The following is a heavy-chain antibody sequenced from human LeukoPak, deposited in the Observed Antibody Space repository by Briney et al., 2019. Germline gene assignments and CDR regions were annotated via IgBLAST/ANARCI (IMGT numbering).Heavy chain of an antibody. CDR1: GFTFNNYA. J-gene: IGHJ4*02. CDR2: ISGSGGIT. Sequence: GGSLRLSCAASGFTFNNYAMYWVRQAPGKGPEWVSGISGSGGITYYAESVEGRFTIFRDNSKNTVFLLMDSLGAEDTALYYCAGGTYYGSGTRPAFFDYWGLGTLITVSS. CDR3: AGGTYYGSGTRPAFFDY. V-gene: IGHV3-23*01. D-gene: IGHD3-10*01.